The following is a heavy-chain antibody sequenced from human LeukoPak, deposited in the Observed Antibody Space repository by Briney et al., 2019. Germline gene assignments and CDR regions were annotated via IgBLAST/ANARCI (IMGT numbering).Heavy chain of an antibody. D-gene: IGHD4-17*01. V-gene: IGHV4-34*01. J-gene: IGHJ5*02. CDR3: ARARGPTHTVTTRRFGWFDP. CDR1: GGSFSGYY. CDR2: INHSGST. Sequence: SETLSLTCAVYGGSFSGYYWSWIRQPPGKGLEWIGEINHSGSTNYNPSLKSRVTISVDTSKNQFSLKLSSVTAADTAVYYCARARGPTHTVTTRRFGWFDPWGQGTLVTVSS.